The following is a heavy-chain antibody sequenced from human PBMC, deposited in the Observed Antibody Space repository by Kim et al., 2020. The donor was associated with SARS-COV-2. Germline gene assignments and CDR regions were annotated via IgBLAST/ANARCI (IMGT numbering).Heavy chain of an antibody. V-gene: IGHV3-7*01. CDR2: IKEDGGET. J-gene: IGHJ4*02. CDR1: GFTFSNYW. D-gene: IGHD1-20*01. Sequence: GGSLRLSCAASGFTFSNYWMSWVRQAPGKGPEWVANIKEDGGETYCVDSVKGRFTISRDNAKNSLYLQMNSLSVEDTALYYCATVQIHNSLDSWGQGTLGTVSS. CDR3: ATVQIHNSLDS.